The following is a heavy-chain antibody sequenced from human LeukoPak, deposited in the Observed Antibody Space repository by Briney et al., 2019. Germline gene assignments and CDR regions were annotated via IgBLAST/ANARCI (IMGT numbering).Heavy chain of an antibody. CDR3: ARGGTTFDY. D-gene: IGHD2-2*01. CDR2: IFYSETT. CDR1: GGSISNNY. V-gene: IGHV4-59*08. J-gene: IGHJ4*02. Sequence: SETLSLTCTVSGGSISNNYWSWIRQPPGKGVEWSGYIFYSETTNYNPSLKSRVSLSVDTSKNQFSLNLRSVTAADTAVYYCARGGTTFDYWGQGTLVTVSS.